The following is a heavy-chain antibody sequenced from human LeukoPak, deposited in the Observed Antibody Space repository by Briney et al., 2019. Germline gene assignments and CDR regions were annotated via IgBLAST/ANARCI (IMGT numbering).Heavy chain of an antibody. CDR1: GFTFSSYA. V-gene: IGHV3-64D*06. J-gene: IGHJ4*02. Sequence: GGSLRLSCSASGFTFSSYAMHWVRQAPGKGLEYVSAISSNGGSTYYADSVKGRFTISRGNSKNTLYLQMSSLRAEDTAVYYCVKGTLGYCSSTSCLVPQLGYWGQGTLVTVSS. CDR3: VKGTLGYCSSTSCLVPQLGY. D-gene: IGHD2-2*01. CDR2: ISSNGGST.